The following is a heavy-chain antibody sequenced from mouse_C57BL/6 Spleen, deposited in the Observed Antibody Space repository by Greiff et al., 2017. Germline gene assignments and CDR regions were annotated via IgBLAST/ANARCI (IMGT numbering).Heavy chain of an antibody. CDR2: INPNNGGT. CDR3: ARGGLGLFDY. D-gene: IGHD4-1*01. Sequence: EVQLQESGPELVKPGASVKMSCKASGYTFTDYNMHWVKQSHGKSLEWIGYINPNNGGTSYNQKFKGKATLTVNKSSSTAYMELRSLTSEDSAVYYCARGGLGLFDYWGQGTTLTVSS. J-gene: IGHJ2*01. CDR1: GYTFTDYN. V-gene: IGHV1-22*01.